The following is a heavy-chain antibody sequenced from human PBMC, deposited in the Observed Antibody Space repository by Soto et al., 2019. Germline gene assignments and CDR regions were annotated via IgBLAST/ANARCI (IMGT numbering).Heavy chain of an antibody. J-gene: IGHJ4*02. CDR3: ARDPYGDYPYYFDY. Sequence: GGSLRLSCAASGFTFSSYWMSWVRQAPGKGLEWVANTKQDGSEKYYVDSVKGRFTISRDNAKNSLYLQMNSLRAEDTAVYYCARDPYGDYPYYFDYWGQGTLVTVSS. CDR1: GFTFSSYW. D-gene: IGHD4-17*01. CDR2: TKQDGSEK. V-gene: IGHV3-7*01.